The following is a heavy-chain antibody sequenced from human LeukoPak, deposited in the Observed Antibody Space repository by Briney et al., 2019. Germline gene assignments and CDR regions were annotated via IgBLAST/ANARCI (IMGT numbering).Heavy chain of an antibody. V-gene: IGHV2-5*02. CDR2: IYWDDDK. CDR1: GFSLSTSGVG. Sequence: GSGPTLVKPTQTLTLTCTFSGFSLSTSGVGVGWIRQPPGKALEWLALIYWDDDKRYSPSLLTRLTVTDDTSKNQVVLTLTNMDPLDTATYYCAHTKVGPTTSFGFDYWGQGTLVTVSS. J-gene: IGHJ4*02. CDR3: AHTKVGPTTSFGFDY. D-gene: IGHD1-26*01.